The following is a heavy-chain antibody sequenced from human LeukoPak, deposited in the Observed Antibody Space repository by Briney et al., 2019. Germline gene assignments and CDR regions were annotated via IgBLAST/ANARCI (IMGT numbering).Heavy chain of an antibody. CDR3: ARSKRYYYDSTEYAFDI. D-gene: IGHD3-22*01. CDR1: GFTFSNYW. V-gene: IGHV3-74*01. CDR2: INSDGINT. J-gene: IGHJ3*02. Sequence: GGSLRLSCAASGFTFSNYWMHWVRQAPGKGLVWVSRINSDGINTSYADSVKGRFTISRDNAKNSLYLQMNSLRAEDTAVYYCARSKRYYYDSTEYAFDIWGQGTMVTVSS.